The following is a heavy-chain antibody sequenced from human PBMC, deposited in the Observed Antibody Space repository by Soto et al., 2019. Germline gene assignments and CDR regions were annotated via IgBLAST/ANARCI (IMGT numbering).Heavy chain of an antibody. V-gene: IGHV3-30-3*01. D-gene: IGHD3-3*01. CDR3: ARDRYDFWSGYLSTRGYYYGMDV. CDR2: ISYDGSNK. CDR1: GFTFSSYA. J-gene: IGHJ6*02. Sequence: GGSLRLSCAASGFTFSSYAMHWVRQAPGKWLEWVAVISYDGSNKYYADSVKGRFTISRDNSKNTLYLQMNSLRAEDTAVYYCARDRYDFWSGYLSTRGYYYGMDVWGQGXTVTVSS.